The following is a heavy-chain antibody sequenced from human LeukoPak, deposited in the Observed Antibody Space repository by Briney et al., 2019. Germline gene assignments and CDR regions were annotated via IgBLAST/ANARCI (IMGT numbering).Heavy chain of an antibody. J-gene: IGHJ4*02. CDR1: GGSISSYY. V-gene: IGHV4-59*01. CDR3: ARVYYDSSYYFDY. Sequence: SEPLSLTCTVSGGSISSYYWSWIRQPPGKGLEWIGYIYKSGSTNYNPSLKSRVTISVDTSKNQFSLKLRSATAADTAVYYCARVYYDSSYYFDYWGQGTLVTVSS. D-gene: IGHD3-22*01. CDR2: IYKSGST.